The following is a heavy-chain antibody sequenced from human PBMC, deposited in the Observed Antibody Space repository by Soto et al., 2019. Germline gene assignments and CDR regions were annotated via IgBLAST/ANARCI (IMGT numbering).Heavy chain of an antibody. V-gene: IGHV1-69*06. Sequence: SVKVSCKASGGTFSSYAMSWVRQAPGQGLEWMGGIIPIFGTANYAQKFQGRVTITADKSTSTAYMELSSLRSEDTAVYYCARSDLYSSSWDYWGQGTLVTVSS. CDR2: IIPIFGTA. CDR3: ARSDLYSSSWDY. CDR1: GGTFSSYA. J-gene: IGHJ4*02. D-gene: IGHD6-13*01.